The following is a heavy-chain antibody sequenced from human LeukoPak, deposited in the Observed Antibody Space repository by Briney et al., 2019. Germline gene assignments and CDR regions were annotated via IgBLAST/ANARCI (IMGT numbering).Heavy chain of an antibody. V-gene: IGHV5-51*01. J-gene: IGHJ4*02. CDR1: PYSFTSHW. CDR3: ARQNRGGSHTTGYYFDY. D-gene: IGHD1-26*01. CDR2: VYAGDSDT. Sequence: GESLKISCTSSPYSFTSHWIGWVRQKPGNGLEWVGLVYAGDSDTIYSPSFQGQVTMSADKSTSTVYLQWSGLKASDSATYFCARQNRGGSHTTGYYFDYWGLGTLVTVSS.